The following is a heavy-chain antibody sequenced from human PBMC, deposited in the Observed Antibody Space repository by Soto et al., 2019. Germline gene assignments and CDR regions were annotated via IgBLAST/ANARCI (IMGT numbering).Heavy chain of an antibody. CDR2: IYFSGST. J-gene: IGHJ6*02. V-gene: IGHV4-59*01. CDR1: GGSISSYY. CDR3: ARLGYYYYGMDV. Sequence: SETLSLICTVSGGSISSYYWSWSRQPPGKGLEWIGYIYFSGSTNYSPSLKSRVTISVDTSKNQFSLKLSSVTAADTAVYYCARLGYYYYGMDVWGQGTTVTVSS.